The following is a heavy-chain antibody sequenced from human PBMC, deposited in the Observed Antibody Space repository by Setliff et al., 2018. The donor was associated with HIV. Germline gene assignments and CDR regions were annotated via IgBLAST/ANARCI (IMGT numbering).Heavy chain of an antibody. CDR2: INAGDDNT. J-gene: IGHJ4*02. CDR1: GYTFSTNA. Sequence: ASVKVSCKASGYTFSTNAIHWVRQAPGQRLEWMGYINAGDDNTRYSEKFQGRVTITRDTSANAAYMELSSLRSEDTAVYYCARGSCSGCYLSDYWGLGTLVTVSS. D-gene: IGHD6-19*01. V-gene: IGHV1-3*01. CDR3: ARGSCSGCYLSDY.